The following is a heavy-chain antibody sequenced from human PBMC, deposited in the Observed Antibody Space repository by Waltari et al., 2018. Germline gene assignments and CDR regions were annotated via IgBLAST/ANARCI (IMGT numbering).Heavy chain of an antibody. CDR2: IKTDGSST. CDR3: TRALSGSFPY. CDR1: GFTFSSYW. J-gene: IGHJ4*02. D-gene: IGHD1-26*01. Sequence: EVQLVESGGGSVQPGGSLRLSCAASGFTFSSYWMYWVRQAPGKGLVWGSRIKTDGSSTSYADSVKGRFTISRDNAKNTLYLQMNSLRAEDTAVYYCTRALSGSFPYWGQGTLVTVSS. V-gene: IGHV3-74*01.